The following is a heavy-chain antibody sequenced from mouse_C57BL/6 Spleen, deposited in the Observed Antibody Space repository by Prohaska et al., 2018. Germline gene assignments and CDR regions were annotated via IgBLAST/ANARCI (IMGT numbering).Heavy chain of an antibody. CDR2: IRSKSSNYAT. Sequence: VARIRSKSSNYATYYADSVKDRFAISRDDSQSMLYLQMNNLKTEDTAMYYCVRAFAYWGQGTLVTVSA. V-gene: IGHV10-3*01. J-gene: IGHJ3*01. CDR3: VRAFAY.